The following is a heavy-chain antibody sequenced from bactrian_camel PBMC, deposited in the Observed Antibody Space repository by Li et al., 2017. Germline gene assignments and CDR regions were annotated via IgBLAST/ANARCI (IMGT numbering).Heavy chain of an antibody. V-gene: IGHV3S55*01. CDR1: GFTFDSQD. CDR3: AAGGGNGAFCYTGERSMDY. CDR2: IDSDGLA. D-gene: IGHD2*01. Sequence: VQLVESGGGSVQPGGSLGLSCRASGFTFDSQDMGWYRQAPGKEREGVAVIDSDGLAKYADSVKGRFTISQDNAKNTLYLQMNSLKPEDTAMYYCAAGGGNGAFCYTGERSMDYWGQGTQVTV. J-gene: IGHJ4*01.